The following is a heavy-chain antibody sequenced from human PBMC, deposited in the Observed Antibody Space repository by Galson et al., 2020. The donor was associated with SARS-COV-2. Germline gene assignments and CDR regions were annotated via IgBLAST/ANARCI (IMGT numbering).Heavy chain of an antibody. CDR3: ARAQWGYSSSWYFDY. V-gene: IGHV3-11*01. J-gene: IGHJ4*02. CDR2: ISSSGSTI. Sequence: TGGSLRLSCAASGFTFSDYYMSWIRQAPGKGLEWVSYISSSGSTIYYADSVKGRFTISRDNAKNSLYLQMNSLRAEDTAVYYCARAQWGYSSSWYFDYWGQGTLVTVSS. D-gene: IGHD6-13*01. CDR1: GFTFSDYY.